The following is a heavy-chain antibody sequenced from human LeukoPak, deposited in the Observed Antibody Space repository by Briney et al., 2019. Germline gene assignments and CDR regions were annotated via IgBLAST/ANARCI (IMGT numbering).Heavy chain of an antibody. V-gene: IGHV4-59*01. CDR1: GGSISSYY. CDR3: ARILKPTAMFAFDF. J-gene: IGHJ3*01. Sequence: SETLSLTCTVSGGSISSYYWTWIRQPPGKGLEWIGYIYYTGSTNYNPSLKSRVTMSVDTSKNQFSLRLSSVTAADTAVYYCARILKPTAMFAFDFWGQGTMVTVSS. CDR2: IYYTGST. D-gene: IGHD2-2*01.